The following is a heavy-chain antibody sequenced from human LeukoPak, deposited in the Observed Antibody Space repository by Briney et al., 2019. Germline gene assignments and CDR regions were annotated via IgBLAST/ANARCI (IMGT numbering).Heavy chain of an antibody. D-gene: IGHD6-13*01. V-gene: IGHV3-53*05. CDR2: IYSGGGT. Sequence: GGSLRLSCAASGFTVSSNYMTWVRQAPGKGLEWVSAIYSGGGTYYADSVKGRFTISRDNFKNTLYLQMNSLRAEDTAVYYCVRGAYSSSWLNFDYWGQGTLVTVSS. CDR1: GFTVSSNY. CDR3: VRGAYSSSWLNFDY. J-gene: IGHJ4*02.